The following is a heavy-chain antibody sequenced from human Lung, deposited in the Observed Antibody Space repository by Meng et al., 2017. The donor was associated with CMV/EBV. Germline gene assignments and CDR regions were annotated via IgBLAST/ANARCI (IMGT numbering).Heavy chain of an antibody. CDR2: IKQDGSEK. J-gene: IGHJ6*02. V-gene: IGHV3-7*01. CDR3: SSLSSNYGMDV. CDR1: GFTFSNYW. Sequence: GGSLRLXXEVSGFTFSNYWMSWVRQAPGKGLEWVANIKQDGSEKNYVDSVRGRFTISRDNAKNSLWLHMNSLRAEDSAVYYCSSLSSNYGMDVWGQGTTV.